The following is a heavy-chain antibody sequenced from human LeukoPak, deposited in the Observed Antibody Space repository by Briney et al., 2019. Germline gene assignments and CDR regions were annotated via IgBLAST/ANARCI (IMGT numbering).Heavy chain of an antibody. CDR1: GGSISSYY. J-gene: IGHJ6*03. CDR3: ARVEMATIKYYYYYMDV. CDR2: IYYSGSA. D-gene: IGHD5-24*01. Sequence: KPSETLSLTCPVSGGSISSYYWSWIRPPPGKGLEWIGYIYYSGSANYNPSLKSRVTISVDTSKNQFSLKLSPVTAADTAVYYCARVEMATIKYYYYYMDVWGKGTTVTVSS. V-gene: IGHV4-59*01.